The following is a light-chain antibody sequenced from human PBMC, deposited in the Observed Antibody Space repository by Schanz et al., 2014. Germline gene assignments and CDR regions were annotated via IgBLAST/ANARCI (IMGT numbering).Light chain of an antibody. V-gene: IGLV2-23*02. CDR3: CSYAGSSAFWV. J-gene: IGLJ3*02. CDR2: DVS. CDR1: SSDVGGYNY. Sequence: QSALTQPASVSASPGQSITISCTGTSSDVGGYNYVSWYQQYPGKAPKLIIYDVSNRPSGVSNRFSGSKSGNTASLTISGLQAEDEADYYCCSYAGSSAFWVFGGGTKLTVL.